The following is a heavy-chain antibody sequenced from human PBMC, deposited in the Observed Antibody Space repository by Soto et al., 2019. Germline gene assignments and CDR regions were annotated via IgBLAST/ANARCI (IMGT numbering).Heavy chain of an antibody. CDR3: AREGDYSNYFDY. CDR2: ISSSSSYI. Sequence: GGSLRLSCAASGFTFSSYSMNWVRQAPGKGLEWVSSISSSSSYIYYADSVKGRFTISRDNAKNSLYLQMNSLRADDTAVYYCAREGDYSNYFDYWGQGTLVTVSS. D-gene: IGHD4-4*01. V-gene: IGHV3-21*01. CDR1: GFTFSSYS. J-gene: IGHJ4*02.